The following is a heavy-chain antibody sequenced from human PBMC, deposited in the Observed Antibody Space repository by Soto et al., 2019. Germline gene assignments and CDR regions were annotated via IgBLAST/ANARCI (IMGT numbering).Heavy chain of an antibody. Sequence: QVQLVESGGGVVQPGRSLRLSCAASGFTFSSYGMHWVRQAPGKGLEWVAVIWYDGSNKYYADSVKGRFTISRDNSKNTLYLQINSLRGEDTAVSYCAIDRGLRGTHLYCFYSCGQGPLVTVSS. CDR1: GFTFSSYG. CDR3: AIDRGLRGTHLYCFYS. CDR2: IWYDGSNK. D-gene: IGHD3-10*01. J-gene: IGHJ4*02. V-gene: IGHV3-33*01.